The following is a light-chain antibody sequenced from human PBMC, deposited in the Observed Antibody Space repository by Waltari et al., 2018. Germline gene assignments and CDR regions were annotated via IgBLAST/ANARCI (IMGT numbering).Light chain of an antibody. Sequence: EIVLTQSPGTLSLSPGERATLSCRASQSVSSSYLAWYQQKPGQDPRLLIYGASSKATGSPDRFSASESGTDFTLTISRLEPEDFAVYYCQKYGSSQYTFGQGTNLEIK. V-gene: IGKV3-20*01. CDR2: GAS. J-gene: IGKJ2*01. CDR3: QKYGSSQYT. CDR1: QSVSSSY.